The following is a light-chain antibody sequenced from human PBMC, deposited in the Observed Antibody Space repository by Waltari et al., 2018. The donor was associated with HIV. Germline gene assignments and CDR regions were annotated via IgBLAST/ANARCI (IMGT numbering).Light chain of an antibody. J-gene: IGKJ1*01. CDR2: GAS. V-gene: IGKV3-15*01. CDR1: QSVGNS. Sequence: EIVLTQSPGSLSVSPGERATLSCRASQSVGNSLAWYQHKPGQAPRRLIYGASTRAAGIPPRFSVSGSGTQFTLTISRLQSEDFAVYYCQHYDNWPPWTFGQGTKVEIK. CDR3: QHYDNWPPWT.